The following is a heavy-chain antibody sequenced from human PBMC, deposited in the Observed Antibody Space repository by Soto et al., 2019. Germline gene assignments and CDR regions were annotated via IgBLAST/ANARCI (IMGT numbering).Heavy chain of an antibody. V-gene: IGHV3-23*01. J-gene: IGHJ4*02. CDR2: ISGSGIDT. Sequence: PGGSLRLSCAASGLTFSSYAMSCVRQAPGKGLEWVSSISGSGIDTYYADSVKGRFTISRDDSKNTLYLQMSSLRAEDTAVYYCAKRSSYGIGWYFDYWGQGTLVTVSS. CDR1: GLTFSSYA. CDR3: AKRSSYGIGWYFDY. D-gene: IGHD6-19*01.